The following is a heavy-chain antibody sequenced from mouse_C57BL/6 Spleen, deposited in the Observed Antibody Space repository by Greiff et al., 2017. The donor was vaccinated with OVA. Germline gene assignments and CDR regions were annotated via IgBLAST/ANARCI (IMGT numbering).Heavy chain of an antibody. CDR2: IYPGDGDT. Sequence: QLQESGAELVKPGASVKISCKASGYAFSSYWMNWVKQRPGKGLEWIGQIYPGDGDTNYNGKFKGKATLTADKSSSTAYMQLSSLTSEDSAVYFCARSPYYYGNYAMDYWGQGTSVTVSS. V-gene: IGHV1-80*01. J-gene: IGHJ4*01. D-gene: IGHD1-1*01. CDR3: ARSPYYYGNYAMDY. CDR1: GYAFSSYW.